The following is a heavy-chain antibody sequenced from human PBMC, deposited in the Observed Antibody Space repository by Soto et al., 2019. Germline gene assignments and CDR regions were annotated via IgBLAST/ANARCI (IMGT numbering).Heavy chain of an antibody. CDR3: ARDLSPRIAVAGIRFDP. CDR2: INAGNGNT. CDR1: GYTFTSYA. D-gene: IGHD6-19*01. J-gene: IGHJ5*02. V-gene: IGHV1-3*01. Sequence: ASVKVSCKASGYTFTSYAMHWVRQAPGQRLEWMGWINAGNGNTKYSQKFQGRVTITRDTSASTAYMELSSLRSEDTAVYYCARDLSPRIAVAGIRFDPWGQGTLVTVSS.